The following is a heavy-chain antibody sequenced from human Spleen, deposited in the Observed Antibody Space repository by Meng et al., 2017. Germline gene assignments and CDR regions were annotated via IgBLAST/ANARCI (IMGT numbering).Heavy chain of an antibody. CDR2: IHPSDSDT. V-gene: IGHV5-51*01. Sequence: KVFCKGSGYNFNSYWITWVRQMPGKGLEWMGIIHPSDSDTRYSPSFRGQVTISIDKSISTAYLQWSSLKASDTAMYYCARAPSGVSDPHYFDYWGQGTLVTVSS. CDR3: ARAPSGVSDPHYFDY. J-gene: IGHJ4*02. D-gene: IGHD1-26*01. CDR1: GYNFNSYW.